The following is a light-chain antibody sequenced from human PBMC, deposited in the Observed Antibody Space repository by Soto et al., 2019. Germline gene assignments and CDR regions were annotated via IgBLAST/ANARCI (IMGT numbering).Light chain of an antibody. V-gene: IGLV2-8*01. CDR3: LSYADTAYV. Sequence: ALTQPPSASGSPGQSVTISCAGTSSDVGGYNYVSWYQQYPGKVPKLMIYEVSERPSGVPDRFSGSKSGNTAFLTVSGLQAEDGADYYCLSYADTAYVFGTGTKVTVL. CDR2: EVS. CDR1: SSDVGGYNY. J-gene: IGLJ1*01.